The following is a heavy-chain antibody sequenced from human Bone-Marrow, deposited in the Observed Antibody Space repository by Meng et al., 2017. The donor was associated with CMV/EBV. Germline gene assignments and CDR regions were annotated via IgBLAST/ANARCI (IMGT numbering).Heavy chain of an antibody. CDR3: AWFYLILVAGRGFFDS. CDR1: GFIFSNYW. Sequence: GESLKISCAASGFIFSNYWMNWVRQAPGKGLEWVSNINQDGSEKYYVDSVKGQFTISRDNAKNLMYLQLNSLRVGDTAVYYCAWFYLILVAGRGFFDSWGQGTLVTVSS. CDR2: INQDGSEK. J-gene: IGHJ4*02. D-gene: IGHD3-22*01. V-gene: IGHV3-7*01.